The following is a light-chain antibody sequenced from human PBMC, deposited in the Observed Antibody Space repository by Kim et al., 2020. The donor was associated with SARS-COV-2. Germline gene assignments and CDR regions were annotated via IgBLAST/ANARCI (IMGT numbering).Light chain of an antibody. CDR3: LQHNSYPYT. J-gene: IGKJ2*01. CDR1: QGIRKD. V-gene: IGKV1-17*01. CDR2: AAS. Sequence: SASVGDRVTNTCRASQGIRKDLGWYQQKAGKAPKRLIYAASSLQSGVPSRFSGSGSGTEFTLTISSRQPEDFATYDCLQHNSYPYTFGQGTKLEI.